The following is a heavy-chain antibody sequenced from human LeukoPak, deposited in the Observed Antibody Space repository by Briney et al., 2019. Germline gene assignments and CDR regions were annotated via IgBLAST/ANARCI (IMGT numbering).Heavy chain of an antibody. D-gene: IGHD4-11*01. CDR3: ARQDLGMTSHVDY. Sequence: GESLKISCKGSGYSFTTYWIGWVRQMPGKGLEWMGIIYPGDSDTRYSPSFQGQVTFSVDKSITTAYLHWSSLKASDTAIYYCARQDLGMTSHVDYWGQGTLVTVSS. CDR1: GYSFTTYW. J-gene: IGHJ4*02. CDR2: IYPGDSDT. V-gene: IGHV5-51*01.